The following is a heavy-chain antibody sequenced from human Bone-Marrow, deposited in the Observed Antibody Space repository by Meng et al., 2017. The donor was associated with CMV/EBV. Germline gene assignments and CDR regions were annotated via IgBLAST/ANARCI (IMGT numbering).Heavy chain of an antibody. D-gene: IGHD2-2*01. V-gene: IGHV1-69*10. Sequence: SVKVSCKASGGTFSSYAISWVRQAPGQGLEWMGGIIPILGIANYAQKFQGRVTITADKSTSTAYMELSSLRSEDTAVYYCAREGGSPGGVGISSTSSYYYYGMDVWGQGTTVTVSS. CDR3: AREGGSPGGVGISSTSSYYYYGMDV. J-gene: IGHJ6*02. CDR1: GGTFSSYA. CDR2: IIPILGIA.